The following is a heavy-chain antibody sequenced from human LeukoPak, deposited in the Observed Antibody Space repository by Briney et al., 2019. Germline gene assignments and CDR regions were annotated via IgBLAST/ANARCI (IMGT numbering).Heavy chain of an antibody. Sequence: GGSLRLSCAASGFTFSSYAMSWVRQPPGKGLEWVSATSGSGGDTFYADSVKGRFTISRENFKNTLSLQMNSLRAEDTALYYCARDLSYSSGWSDYWGQGTLVTVSS. CDR2: TSGSGGDT. CDR3: ARDLSYSSGWSDY. J-gene: IGHJ4*02. V-gene: IGHV3-23*01. CDR1: GFTFSSYA. D-gene: IGHD6-13*01.